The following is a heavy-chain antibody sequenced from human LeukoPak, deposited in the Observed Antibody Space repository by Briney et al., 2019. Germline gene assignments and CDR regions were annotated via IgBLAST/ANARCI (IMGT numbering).Heavy chain of an antibody. J-gene: IGHJ4*02. Sequence: MPGGSLRLSCAASGFTFSSYSMNWVRQAPGKGLEWVSSISSSSSYIYYADSVKGRFTISRDNAKNSLYLQMNSLRAEDTAVYYCAREEWLLLPSGGLDYWGQGTLVTVSS. V-gene: IGHV3-21*01. CDR3: AREEWLLLPSGGLDY. CDR2: ISSSSSYI. CDR1: GFTFSSYS. D-gene: IGHD3-22*01.